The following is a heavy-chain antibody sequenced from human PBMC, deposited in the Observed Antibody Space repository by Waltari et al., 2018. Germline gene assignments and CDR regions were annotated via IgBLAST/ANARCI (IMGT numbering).Heavy chain of an antibody. CDR1: GGSISSYY. J-gene: IGHJ6*02. CDR2: IYYSGST. CDR3: ARGKAARLYYYGMDV. Sequence: QVQLQESGPGLVKPSETLSLTCTVSGGSISSYYWSWIRQPPGKGLEWIGYIYYSGSTNYNPSLKSRVTISVETSKNQFSLKLSSVTAADTAVYYCARGKAARLYYYGMDVWGQGTTVTVSS. D-gene: IGHD6-6*01. V-gene: IGHV4-59*01.